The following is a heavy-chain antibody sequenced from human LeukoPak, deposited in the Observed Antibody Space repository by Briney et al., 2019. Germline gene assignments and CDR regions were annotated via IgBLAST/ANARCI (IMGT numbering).Heavy chain of an antibody. Sequence: PGGSLRLSRAASGFTLNNAWMSWVRQAPGKGLEWVGRIKRKTDGGTTDYAAPVKGRFTISRDDSNNTLVLQMNSLKTEDTAFYYCTTETSMITFGGVIVPRYFDYWGQGTLLTVSS. D-gene: IGHD3-16*02. V-gene: IGHV3-15*01. J-gene: IGHJ4*02. CDR2: IKRKTDGGTT. CDR1: GFTLNNAW. CDR3: TTETSMITFGGVIVPRYFDY.